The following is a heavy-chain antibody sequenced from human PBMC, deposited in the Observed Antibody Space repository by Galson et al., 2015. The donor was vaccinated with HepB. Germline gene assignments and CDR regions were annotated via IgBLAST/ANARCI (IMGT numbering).Heavy chain of an antibody. V-gene: IGHV3-33*06. D-gene: IGHD2-15*01. Sequence: SLRLSCAASGFTFRNYVMHWVRQAPGKGLEWVAVIWYDGSNEKYADSVKGRFTISRDNSKNTLYLQMNSLRAEDTAVYYCANAKGYCSGGSCFYGMDVWGQGTTVTVSS. CDR2: IWYDGSNE. J-gene: IGHJ6*02. CDR3: ANAKGYCSGGSCFYGMDV. CDR1: GFTFRNYV.